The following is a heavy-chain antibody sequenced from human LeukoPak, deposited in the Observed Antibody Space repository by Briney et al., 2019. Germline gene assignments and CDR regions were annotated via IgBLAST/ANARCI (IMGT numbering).Heavy chain of an antibody. CDR1: GGSISSYY. D-gene: IGHD6-13*01. J-gene: IGHJ5*02. CDR3: ARQDSSSWYWDGFDP. CDR2: IYYSGST. Sequence: MASETLSLTCTVSGGSISSYYWSWIRQPPGKGLEWIGYIYYSGSTNYNPSLKSRVTISVDTSKNQFSLKLSSVTAADTAVYYCARQDSSSWYWDGFDPWGQGTLVTVSS. V-gene: IGHV4-59*08.